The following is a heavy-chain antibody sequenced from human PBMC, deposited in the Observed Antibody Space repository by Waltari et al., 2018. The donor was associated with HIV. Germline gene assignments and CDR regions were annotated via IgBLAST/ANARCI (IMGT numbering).Heavy chain of an antibody. D-gene: IGHD2-2*01. V-gene: IGHV1-2*04. CDR1: GYTFTGYY. CDR3: ARGGGAADMGRYNWFDP. Sequence: QVQLVQSGAEVKKPGASVKVSCKASGYTFTGYYMHWVRQAPGQGLEWMGWINPNSGGTNYAQKFQGWVTMTRDTSISTAYMELSRLRSDDTAVYYCARGGGAADMGRYNWFDPWGQGTLVTVSS. CDR2: INPNSGGT. J-gene: IGHJ5*02.